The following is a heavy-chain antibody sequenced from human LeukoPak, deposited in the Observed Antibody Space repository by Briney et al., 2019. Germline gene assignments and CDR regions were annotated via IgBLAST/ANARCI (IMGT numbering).Heavy chain of an antibody. Sequence: ASVKVSCKASGYTFTGYYMHWVRQAPGQGLEWMGWINPHSGGTNYAQKFQGRVTMTRDTSISTAYMELSRLRSDDTAVYYCARDLYYGSGIDYWGQGTLVTVSS. D-gene: IGHD3-10*01. V-gene: IGHV1-2*02. CDR2: INPHSGGT. J-gene: IGHJ4*02. CDR1: GYTFTGYY. CDR3: ARDLYYGSGIDY.